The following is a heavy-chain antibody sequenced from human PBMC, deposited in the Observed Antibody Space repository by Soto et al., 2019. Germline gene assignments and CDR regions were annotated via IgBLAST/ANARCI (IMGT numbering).Heavy chain of an antibody. CDR3: ARGILGYCSGGSCDAFDI. V-gene: IGHV4-39*01. Sequence: QLQLQESGPGLVKPSETLSLTCTVSGGSISSSSYYWGWIRQPPGKGLEWIGSIYYSGSTYYNPSLKSRVTISVDTSKNQFSLKLSSVTAADTAVYYCARGILGYCSGGSCDAFDIWGQGTMVTVSS. J-gene: IGHJ3*02. D-gene: IGHD2-15*01. CDR1: GGSISSSSYY. CDR2: IYYSGST.